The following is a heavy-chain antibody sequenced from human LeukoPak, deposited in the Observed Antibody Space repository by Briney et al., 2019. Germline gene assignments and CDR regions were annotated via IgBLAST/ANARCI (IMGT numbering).Heavy chain of an antibody. D-gene: IGHD4-11*01. V-gene: IGHV3-30*02. CDR3: AKVLSTASYYYYYMDV. CDR2: IRYDGSNK. J-gene: IGHJ6*03. CDR1: GFTFSSYG. Sequence: GGSLRLSCAASGFTFSSYGMHWVRQAPGRGLEWVAFIRYDGSNKYYADSVKGRFTISGDNSKNTLYLQMNSLRAEDTAVYYCAKVLSTASYYYYYMDVWGKGTTVTVSS.